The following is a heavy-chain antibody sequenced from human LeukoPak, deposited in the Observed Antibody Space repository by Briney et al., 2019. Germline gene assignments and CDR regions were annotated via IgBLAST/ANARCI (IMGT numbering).Heavy chain of an antibody. J-gene: IGHJ4*02. V-gene: IGHV3-30*02. Sequence: GGSLRLSCAASGFTFSSYVMHWVRQAPGKGLEWVAFIRYDGSNKYYADSVKGRFTISRDNAKNSVYLQMNSLRAEDTAVYYCARDFSDVRGNIFDSWGQGTLVTVSS. CDR3: ARDFSDVRGNIFDS. D-gene: IGHD3-10*02. CDR1: GFTFSSYV. CDR2: IRYDGSNK.